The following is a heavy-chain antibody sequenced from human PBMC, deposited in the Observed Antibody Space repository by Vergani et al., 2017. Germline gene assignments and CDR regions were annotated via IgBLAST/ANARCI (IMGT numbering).Heavy chain of an antibody. CDR3: TTVLSPVSKGSYYYYYCGMDV. V-gene: IGHV3-20*04. J-gene: IGHJ6*02. Sequence: EVQLVESGGGVVRPGGSLRLSCAASGFTFDDYGMSWVRQTPGKGLEWVSGINWNGSRTGYADSVKGRFTISRENAKNSVYLQMNSLRAEDTAVYYCTTVLSPVSKGSYYYYYCGMDVWGQGTTVTVSS. D-gene: IGHD4-11*01. CDR2: INWNGSRT. CDR1: GFTFDDYG.